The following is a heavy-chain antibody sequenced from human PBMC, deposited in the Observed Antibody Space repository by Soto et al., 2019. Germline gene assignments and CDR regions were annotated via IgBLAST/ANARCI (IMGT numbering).Heavy chain of an antibody. V-gene: IGHV3-23*01. CDR3: ARRGAIAGGAFDI. J-gene: IGHJ3*02. Sequence: GGSLRLSCASSGFPFRSYAMSWVRQAPGKGLEWVSAISGSGGSIYYADAVKGRFTISRDYSKNTLYRQMNSLRAEDTAVYYCARRGAIAGGAFDIWGQGTMVTVSS. CDR2: ISGSGGSI. D-gene: IGHD3-10*01. CDR1: GFPFRSYA.